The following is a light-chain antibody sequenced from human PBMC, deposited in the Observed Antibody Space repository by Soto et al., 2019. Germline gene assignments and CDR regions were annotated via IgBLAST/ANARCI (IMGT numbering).Light chain of an antibody. Sequence: EIVLTQSPATLSLSPGARATLSCRASQSVTTHLAWDQQEPGQAPRLLIYGASNRATGLPTRVSGSGSGTDFTLTINSLEPEDFAVYYCQQRSNWPANFGQGTRLEI. J-gene: IGKJ5*01. CDR3: QQRSNWPAN. V-gene: IGKV3-11*01. CDR2: GAS. CDR1: QSVTTH.